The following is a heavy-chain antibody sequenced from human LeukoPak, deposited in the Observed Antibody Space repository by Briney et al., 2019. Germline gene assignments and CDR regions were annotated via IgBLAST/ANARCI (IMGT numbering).Heavy chain of an antibody. D-gene: IGHD5-18*01. V-gene: IGHV1-46*01. J-gene: IGHJ6*04. CDR1: GYTFTNYH. CDR2: INPSGGSK. Sequence: GASVKVSFKGSGYTFTNYHMHWVRQPPAQGRAWMGIINPSGGSKSYAQKFQGRVTMTRDTSTSTVYMELSSLRSEDTAVYYCARGGGYSYGPTYYYYGMDVWGKGTTVTVSS. CDR3: ARGGGYSYGPTYYYYGMDV.